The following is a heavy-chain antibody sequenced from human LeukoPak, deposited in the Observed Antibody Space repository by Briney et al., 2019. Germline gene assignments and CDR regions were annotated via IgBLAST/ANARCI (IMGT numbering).Heavy chain of an antibody. V-gene: IGHV3-23*01. D-gene: IGHD3-10*01. Sequence: GGSLRLSCAASGFTFSSYAMTWVRQAPGKGLEWVSAISGSGGSTYYADSVKGRFTISRDNSKNTLYLQVNSLRAEDTAVYYCAKSDTMIRGVITLWRYCFDYWGQGTLVAVSS. J-gene: IGHJ4*02. CDR3: AKSDTMIRGVITLWRYCFDY. CDR2: ISGSGGST. CDR1: GFTFSSYA.